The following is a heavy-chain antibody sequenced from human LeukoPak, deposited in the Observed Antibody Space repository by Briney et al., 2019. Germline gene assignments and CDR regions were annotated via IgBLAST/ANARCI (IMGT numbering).Heavy chain of an antibody. CDR2: IYYSGSA. D-gene: IGHD3-22*01. V-gene: IGHV4-39*07. J-gene: IGHJ4*02. Sequence: SETLSLTCTVSGGSIGSSSYYWGWIRQPPGKGLEWIGSIYYSGSAYYNPSLKSRVTISVDTSKNQFSLKLSSVTAADTAVYYCATSYYDSSGYPLRDFDYWGQGTLVTVSS. CDR1: GGSIGSSSYY. CDR3: ATSYYDSSGYPLRDFDY.